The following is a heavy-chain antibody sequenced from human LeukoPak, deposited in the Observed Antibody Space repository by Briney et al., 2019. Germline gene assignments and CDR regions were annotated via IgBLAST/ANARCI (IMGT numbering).Heavy chain of an antibody. CDR2: ISAYNGNT. Sequence: ASVTVSCKASGYTFTSYGISWVRQAPGQGLEWMGWISAYNGNTNYAQKLQGRVTMTTDTSTSTAYMELRSLRSDDTAVYYCARLQLLQAYYYYYYMDVWGKGTTVTVSS. D-gene: IGHD2-2*01. V-gene: IGHV1-18*01. CDR1: GYTFTSYG. CDR3: ARLQLLQAYYYYYYMDV. J-gene: IGHJ6*03.